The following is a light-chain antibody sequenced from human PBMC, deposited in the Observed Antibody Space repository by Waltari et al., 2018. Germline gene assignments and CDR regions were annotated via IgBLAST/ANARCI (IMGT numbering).Light chain of an antibody. V-gene: IGKV3-20*01. CDR3: QHYVSLPGT. Sequence: SGRASVRVRRSLAWYVPNPGQAPGLLIYGASNTTTGIPGRISDSGSGTDFSLICSRLGHEDFAVYYCQHYVSLPGTFGQGTKV. CDR2: GAS. CDR1: VRVRRS. J-gene: IGKJ1*01.